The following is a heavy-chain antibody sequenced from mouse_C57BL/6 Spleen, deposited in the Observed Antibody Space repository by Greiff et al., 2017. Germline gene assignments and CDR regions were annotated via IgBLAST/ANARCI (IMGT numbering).Heavy chain of an antibody. CDR2: IDPDTGGT. Sequence: QVQLQQSGAELVRPGASVTLSCKASGYTFTDYEMHWVKQTPVHGLEWIGSIDPDTGGTAYNQKFKGKAILTADKSSSTAYMELRSLTSEDSAVYYCTIYYGSSDRYAMDYWGQGTSVTVSS. D-gene: IGHD1-1*01. CDR1: GYTFTDYE. V-gene: IGHV1-15*01. J-gene: IGHJ4*01. CDR3: TIYYGSSDRYAMDY.